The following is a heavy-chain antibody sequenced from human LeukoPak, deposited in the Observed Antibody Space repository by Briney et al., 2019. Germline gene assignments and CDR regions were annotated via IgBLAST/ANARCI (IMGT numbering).Heavy chain of an antibody. CDR1: GFIFSSYC. J-gene: IGHJ4*02. CDR3: ARGGSGSLEPPLDY. Sequence: GGSLRLSCAASGFIFSSYCMHWVRQAPGKGLVWVSRINTDGSSTSYADSVKGRFTISRDNAKNTLYLQMNSLRAEDTAVYYCARGGSGSLEPPLDYWGQGTLVTVSS. CDR2: INTDGSST. D-gene: IGHD1-26*01. V-gene: IGHV3-74*01.